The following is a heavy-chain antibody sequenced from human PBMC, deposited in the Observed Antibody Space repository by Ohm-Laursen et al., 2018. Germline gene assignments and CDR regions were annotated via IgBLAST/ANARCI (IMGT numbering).Heavy chain of an antibody. CDR1: GFTFSDYY. Sequence: SLRLSCSASGFTFSDYYMSWIRQAPGKGLEWVSYISSSGSTIYYADSVKGRFTTSRDNAKNSLYLQMNSLRAEDTAVYYCASFYGKGWFDPWGQGTLVTVSS. J-gene: IGHJ5*02. D-gene: IGHD2/OR15-2a*01. CDR2: ISSSGSTI. V-gene: IGHV3-11*01. CDR3: ASFYGKGWFDP.